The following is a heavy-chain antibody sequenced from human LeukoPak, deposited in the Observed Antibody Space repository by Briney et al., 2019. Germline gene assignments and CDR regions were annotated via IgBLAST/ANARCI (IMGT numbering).Heavy chain of an antibody. Sequence: GGSLRLPCAASGFTFSSYWMSWVRQAPGKGLEWVASIKEDGGEQYYVDSVKGRFTISRDNAKNSLYLQMNSLRAEDMAVYYCARGGYYWGAWGQGTLVTVSS. CDR2: IKEDGGEQ. J-gene: IGHJ5*02. CDR1: GFTFSSYW. V-gene: IGHV3-7*01. D-gene: IGHD1-1*01. CDR3: ARGGYYWGA.